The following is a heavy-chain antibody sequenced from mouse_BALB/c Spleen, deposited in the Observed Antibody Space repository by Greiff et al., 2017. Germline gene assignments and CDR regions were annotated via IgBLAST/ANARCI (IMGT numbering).Heavy chain of an antibody. Sequence: QVTLKESGPGILQPSQTLSLTCSFSGFSLSTSGMGVSWIRQPSGKGLEWLAHIYWDDDKRYNPSLKSRLTISKDTSRNQVFLKITSVDTADTATYYCARRARGLPLAMDYWGQGTSVTVSS. D-gene: IGHD2-2*01. CDR2: IYWDDDK. CDR3: ARRARGLPLAMDY. J-gene: IGHJ4*01. CDR1: GFSLSTSGMG. V-gene: IGHV8-12*01.